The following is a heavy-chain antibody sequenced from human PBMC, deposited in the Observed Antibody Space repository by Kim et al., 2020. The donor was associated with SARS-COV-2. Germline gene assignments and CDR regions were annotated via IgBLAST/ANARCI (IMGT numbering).Heavy chain of an antibody. D-gene: IGHD7-27*01. Sequence: GGSLRLSCAASGFTFSTYAMSWVRQAPGKGLEWVSAISSSAGNTYYADSVKGRFTISRDNSKNTLYLQMNSLRAEDTAVYYCAPSGDFRGILGYWGQGTLVTVSS. CDR3: APSGDFRGILGY. V-gene: IGHV3-23*01. CDR1: GFTFSTYA. J-gene: IGHJ4*02. CDR2: ISSSAGNT.